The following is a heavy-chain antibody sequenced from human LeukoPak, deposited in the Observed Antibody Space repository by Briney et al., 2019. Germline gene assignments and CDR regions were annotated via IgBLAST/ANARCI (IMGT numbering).Heavy chain of an antibody. CDR2: ISGSGGST. J-gene: IGHJ4*02. Sequence: GVSLRLSCAASGVTFSSYAMSWVRQAPGKGLEWVSAISGSGGSTYYADSVKGRFTISRDNSKNTLYLQMNSLRAEDTAVYYCAKGDSSGSSSDYWGQGTLVTVSS. V-gene: IGHV3-23*01. CDR3: AKGDSSGSSSDY. D-gene: IGHD6-19*01. CDR1: GVTFSSYA.